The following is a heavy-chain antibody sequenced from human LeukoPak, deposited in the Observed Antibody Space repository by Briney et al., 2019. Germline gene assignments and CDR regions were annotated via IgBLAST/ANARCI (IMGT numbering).Heavy chain of an antibody. CDR1: GFTFSNYF. V-gene: IGHV3-74*03. D-gene: IGHD2-15*01. CDR3: ARRVYATRWFDP. CDR2: INGDGSST. Sequence: GGSLRLSCAASGFTFSNYFMHWVRQAPGKGLVWVSRINGDGSSTMYADSVKGRFTISRDNAKNTLYLQMNSLRAEDTAVYHCARRVYATRWFDPWGQGTLVTVSS. J-gene: IGHJ5*02.